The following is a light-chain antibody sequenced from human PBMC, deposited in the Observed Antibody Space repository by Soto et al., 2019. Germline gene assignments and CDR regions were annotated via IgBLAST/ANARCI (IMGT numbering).Light chain of an antibody. Sequence: QSVLTQPPSVSGAPGQRVTISCTGSSSNIGAGYDVHWYQQLPGIAPKLLIYVNSNRPSGVPDRFSGSKSGTSASLAITGLQAEEEADYYCQSYDSRLSAVVFGGGTKVTVL. J-gene: IGLJ2*01. V-gene: IGLV1-40*01. CDR2: VNS. CDR1: SSNIGAGYD. CDR3: QSYDSRLSAVV.